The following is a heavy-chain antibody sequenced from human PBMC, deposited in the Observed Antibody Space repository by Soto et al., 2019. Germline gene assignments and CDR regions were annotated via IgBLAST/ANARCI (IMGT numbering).Heavy chain of an antibody. J-gene: IGHJ6*02. V-gene: IGHV3-48*02. D-gene: IGHD3-3*01. CDR2: ISSSSSTI. CDR1: GFTFSSYS. CDR3: AGDTFFGVVTTYYYYGMDV. Sequence: GGSLRLSCAASGFTFSSYSMNWVRQAPGKGLEWVSYISSSSSTIYYADSVKGRFTISRDNAKNSLYLQMNSLRDEDTAVYYCAGDTFFGVVTTYYYYGMDVWGQGTTVTVSS.